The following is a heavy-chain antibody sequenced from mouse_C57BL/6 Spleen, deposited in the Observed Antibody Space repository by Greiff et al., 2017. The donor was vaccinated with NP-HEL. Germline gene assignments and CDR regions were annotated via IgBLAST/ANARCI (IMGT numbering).Heavy chain of an antibody. CDR2: ISSGGDYI. J-gene: IGHJ2*01. CDR3: TRDLDGNYYFDY. D-gene: IGHD2-1*01. V-gene: IGHV5-9-1*02. CDR1: GFTFSSYA. Sequence: EVKLVESGEGLVKPGGSLKLSCAASGFTFSSYAMSWVRQTPEKRLEWVAYISSGGDYIYYADTVKGRFTISRDNARNTLYLQMSSLKSEDTAMYYCTRDLDGNYYFDYWGQGTTLTVSS.